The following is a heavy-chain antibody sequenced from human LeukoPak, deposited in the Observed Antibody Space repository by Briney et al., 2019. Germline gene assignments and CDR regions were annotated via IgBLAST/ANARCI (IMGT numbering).Heavy chain of an antibody. CDR2: IYYSGST. D-gene: IGHD6-13*01. J-gene: IGHJ2*01. V-gene: IGHV4-38-2*02. CDR3: ARVYYSNSYDYWYFDL. CDR1: GYSISSGYY. Sequence: PSETLSLTCTVSGYSISSGYYWGWIRQPPGKGLEWIAYIYYSGSTNYNPSLKSRVTISVDTSKNQFSLKLSSVTAADTAVYYCARVYYSNSYDYWYFDLWGRGTLVTVSS.